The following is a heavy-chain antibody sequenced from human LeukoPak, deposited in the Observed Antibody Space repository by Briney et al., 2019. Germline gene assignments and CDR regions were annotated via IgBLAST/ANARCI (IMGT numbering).Heavy chain of an antibody. J-gene: IGHJ4*02. D-gene: IGHD3-10*01. CDR1: GFRFSNYG. Sequence: PGGSLRLSCAASGFRFSNYGMHWVRQAPGKGLEWVAFIWYDGSHKSYADSVKARFTISRDNSKNTVYLETDSLRAEDTALYYCARDGDFGDGDHAGFGYWGQGTLVTVSS. CDR2: IWYDGSHK. CDR3: ARDGDFGDGDHAGFGY. V-gene: IGHV3-33*01.